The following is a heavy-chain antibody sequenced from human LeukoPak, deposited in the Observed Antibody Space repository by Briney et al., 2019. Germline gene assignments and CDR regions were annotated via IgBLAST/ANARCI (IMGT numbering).Heavy chain of an antibody. J-gene: IGHJ4*02. CDR2: ISAYNGNT. D-gene: IGHD6-19*01. CDR1: GYTFTNYG. Sequence: ASVKVSCKASGYTFTNYGISWVRQAPGQGLEWMGWISAYNGNTNYAQKLQGRVTMTTDTSTTSAYMEPRSLRSDDTALYYCARDGGIAVASHLIDFWGQGTLVTVSS. V-gene: IGHV1-18*01. CDR3: ARDGGIAVASHLIDF.